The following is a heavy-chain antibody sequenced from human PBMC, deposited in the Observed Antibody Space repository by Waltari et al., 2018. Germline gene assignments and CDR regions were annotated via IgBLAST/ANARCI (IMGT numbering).Heavy chain of an antibody. CDR3: VRGGAPRSGGLDV. D-gene: IGHD3-16*01. Sequence: EVQLVESGGGSLKSGGSLTLSCEASGFTFSSHWMNWVRQVPGKGLVWVARIKSDGTYRNYADSVKGRFTISRDNAKNVVVLHMSSLRVEDTAVYYCVRGGAPRSGGLDVWGQGTTVIVSS. CDR1: GFTFSSHW. J-gene: IGHJ6*02. V-gene: IGHV3-74*02. CDR2: IKSDGTYR.